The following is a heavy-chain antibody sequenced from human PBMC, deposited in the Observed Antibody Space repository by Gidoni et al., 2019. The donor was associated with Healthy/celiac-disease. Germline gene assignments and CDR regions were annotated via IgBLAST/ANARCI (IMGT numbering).Heavy chain of an antibody. CDR3: ARRPIYYYGRDV. Sequence: EVQLVQSGAELKQPGESLRISCTGSGYSFTSYWISWVRQMPGKGLEWMGRIDPSDSYTNYSPSFQGHVTISADKSISTAYLQWSSLKASDTAMYYCARRPIYYYGRDVWGQGTTVTVSS. J-gene: IGHJ6*02. CDR2: IDPSDSYT. V-gene: IGHV5-10-1*03. CDR1: GYSFTSYW.